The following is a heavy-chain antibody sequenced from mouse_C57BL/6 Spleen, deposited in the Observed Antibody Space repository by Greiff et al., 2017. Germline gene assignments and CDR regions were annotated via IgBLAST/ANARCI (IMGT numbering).Heavy chain of an antibody. CDR1: GYAFTNSL. Sequence: VQLQQSGAELVRPGTSVKVSCKASGYAFTNSLIEWVKQRPGQGLEWIGVINPGSGGTNSNEKFKGKATLTADKSSSTAYMPLSSLTSEDSAVYFCARSGDGYYFDYWGQGTTLTVSS. V-gene: IGHV1-54*01. CDR3: ARSGDGYYFDY. J-gene: IGHJ2*01. D-gene: IGHD2-3*01. CDR2: INPGSGGT.